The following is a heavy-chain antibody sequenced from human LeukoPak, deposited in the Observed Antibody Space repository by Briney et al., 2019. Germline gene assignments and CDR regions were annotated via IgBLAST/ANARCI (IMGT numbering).Heavy chain of an antibody. CDR2: TFYTSKWYN. CDR3: ARGSHYYYAMDV. D-gene: IGHD1-26*01. CDR1: GDSVSRNSAA. Sequence: SQTLSLTCAISGDSVSRNSAAWNWIMQSPSRGLEWLGRTFYTSKWYNDYAVSVKNRIIVNPDTSKNQFSLHLNSVTPEDTAVYYCARGSHYYYAMDVWGQGTTVTVSS. V-gene: IGHV6-1*01. J-gene: IGHJ6*02.